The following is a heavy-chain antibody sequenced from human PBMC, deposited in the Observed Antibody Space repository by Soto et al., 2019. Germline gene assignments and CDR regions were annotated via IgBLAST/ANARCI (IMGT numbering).Heavy chain of an antibody. J-gene: IGHJ5*02. Sequence: QVQLVQSGAEVKKPGSSVKVSCKASGGTFSSYAISWVRQAPGQGLEWMGGIIPIFGTANYAQKFQGRVTITANESTSTAYMELSSLRSEDTAVYYCARDTELIVVVPAAIGAWFDPWGQGTLVTVAS. CDR1: GGTFSSYA. V-gene: IGHV1-69*01. D-gene: IGHD2-2*01. CDR3: ARDTELIVVVPAAIGAWFDP. CDR2: IIPIFGTA.